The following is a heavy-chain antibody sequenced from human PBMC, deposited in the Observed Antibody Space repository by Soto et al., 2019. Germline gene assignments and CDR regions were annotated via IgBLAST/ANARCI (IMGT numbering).Heavy chain of an antibody. D-gene: IGHD3-22*01. CDR2: IYYSRST. Sequence: SEILSLTCAVSGYSISSSNWWGWIRQPPGKGLEWIGYIYYSRSTNYNPSLKSRVTISVDTSKNQFSLKLSSVTAADTAVYYCARDGSSGYNWFDPWGQGTLVTVSS. CDR1: GYSISSSNW. V-gene: IGHV4-28*03. J-gene: IGHJ5*02. CDR3: ARDGSSGYNWFDP.